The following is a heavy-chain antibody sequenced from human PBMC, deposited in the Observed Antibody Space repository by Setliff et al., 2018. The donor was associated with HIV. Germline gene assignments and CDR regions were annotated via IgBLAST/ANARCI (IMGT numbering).Heavy chain of an antibody. CDR1: GGTFTSYA. J-gene: IGHJ6*03. V-gene: IGHV1-69*13. CDR3: ASSTPYDYYSYWDV. CDR2: IVPIFGTA. Sequence: GASVKVSCKASGGTFTSYAISWVRQAPGQGLEWMGGIVPIFGTANYAQKFQGRVTITADESTSTAYMELSSLRSEDTAVYYCASSTPYDYYSYWDVWGKGTTVTVSS.